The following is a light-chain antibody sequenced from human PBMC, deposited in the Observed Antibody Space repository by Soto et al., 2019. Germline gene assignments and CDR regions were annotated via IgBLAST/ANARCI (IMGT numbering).Light chain of an antibody. V-gene: IGKV1-27*01. CDR2: AAS. J-gene: IGKJ5*01. CDR3: QQTYSSPIT. Sequence: IRMSQSASSLSASVRDRVTITCRASQGISNYLAWYQQIPGKVPKLLIYAASTLQSGVPSRFSGSASGTDFTLTISSLQPEDFATYCCQQTYSSPITYGQGARPEI. CDR1: QGISNY.